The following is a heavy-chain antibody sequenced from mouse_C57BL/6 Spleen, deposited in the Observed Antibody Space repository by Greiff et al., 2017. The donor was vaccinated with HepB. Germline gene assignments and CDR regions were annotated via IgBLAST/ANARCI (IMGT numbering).Heavy chain of an antibody. J-gene: IGHJ4*01. D-gene: IGHD1-1*01. CDR1: GYTFTDYE. V-gene: IGHV1-15*01. Sequence: QVQLQQSGAELVRPGASVTLSCKASGYTFTDYEMHWVKQTPVHGLEWIGAIDPETGGTAYNQKFKGKAILTADKASSTAYMELRSLTSEDSAVYYCTTVLYAMDYWGQGTSVTVSS. CDR2: IDPETGGT. CDR3: TTVLYAMDY.